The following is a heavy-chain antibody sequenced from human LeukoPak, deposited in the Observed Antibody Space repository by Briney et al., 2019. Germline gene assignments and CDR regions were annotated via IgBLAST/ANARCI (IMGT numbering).Heavy chain of an antibody. D-gene: IGHD6-19*01. CDR2: IHTRGST. Sequence: SETLSLTCTVSGGSISSYYWSWIRQPPGKGLEWIGYIHTRGSTNYNPSLKSRVTISVDTSKNQISLKLSSVTAADTAVYYCAGNSGWYVYNYWGQGTLVSVSS. CDR1: GGSISSYY. V-gene: IGHV4-4*09. CDR3: AGNSGWYVYNY. J-gene: IGHJ4*02.